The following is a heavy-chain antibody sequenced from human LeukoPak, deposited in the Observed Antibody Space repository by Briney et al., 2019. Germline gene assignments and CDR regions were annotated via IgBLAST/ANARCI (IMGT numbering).Heavy chain of an antibody. V-gene: IGHV1-18*01. CDR3: ARASAQWSDY. D-gene: IGHD2-15*01. Sequence: ASVTVSCKASDYTFTIYGISWVRQAPGQGLEWMGWISAYNGDTNYAQKFQGRLTLTTDTSTSTAYMELRSLRSDDTAIYYCARASAQWSDYWGQGTLVTVSS. CDR2: ISAYNGDT. J-gene: IGHJ4*02. CDR1: DYTFTIYG.